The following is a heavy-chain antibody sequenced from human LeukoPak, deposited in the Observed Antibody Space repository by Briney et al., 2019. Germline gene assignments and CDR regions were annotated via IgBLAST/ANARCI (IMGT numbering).Heavy chain of an antibody. CDR3: ARVISGLRLLDSWFDP. J-gene: IGHJ5*02. D-gene: IGHD3-16*01. Sequence: SETLSLTCTVSGGSISSYYWSWIRQPAGKGLEWIGRIYTSGSTNYNPSLKSRVTMSVDTSKNQFSLKLSSVTAADTAVYYCARVISGLRLLDSWFDPWGQGTLVTVSS. CDR1: GGSISSYY. CDR2: IYTSGST. V-gene: IGHV4-4*07.